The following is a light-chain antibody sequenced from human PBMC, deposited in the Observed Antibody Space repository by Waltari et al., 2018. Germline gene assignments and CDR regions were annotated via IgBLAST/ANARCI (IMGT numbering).Light chain of an antibody. J-gene: IGLJ3*02. Sequence: QSALTQPASVSGSPGPSITISCTGTSSDAGGYNYVSWYQQHPGKAPKLMIYEVSKRPSGVPDRFAGSKSGNTASLTVSGLQAEDEADYYCSSYAGSNNLGVFGGGTKLTVL. CDR2: EVS. V-gene: IGLV2-8*01. CDR3: SSYAGSNNLGV. CDR1: SSDAGGYNY.